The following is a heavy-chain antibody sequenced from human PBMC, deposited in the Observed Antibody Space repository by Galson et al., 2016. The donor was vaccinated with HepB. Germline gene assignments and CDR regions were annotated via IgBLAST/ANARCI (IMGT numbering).Heavy chain of an antibody. CDR3: TTEKLGFCSGSSCYLGY. J-gene: IGHJ4*02. CDR2: IRSKTDGGTT. V-gene: IGHV3-15*01. CDR1: GFTFSYAW. D-gene: IGHD2-15*01. Sequence: SLRLSCAASGFTFSYAWMSWVRQAPGKGLEWVGRIRSKTDGGTTEYAAPVTGRFTISRDDSENMLYLQMNSLKTEDTAVYYCTTEKLGFCSGSSCYLGYWGQGTLVTVSS.